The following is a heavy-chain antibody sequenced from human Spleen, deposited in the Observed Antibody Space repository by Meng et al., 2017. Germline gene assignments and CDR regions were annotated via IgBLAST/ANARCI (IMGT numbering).Heavy chain of an antibody. V-gene: IGHV4-38-2*02. J-gene: IGHJ3*02. Sequence: SETLSLTCTVSGYSISSGYYWGWIRQPPGKGLEWIGSIYHSGSTYYNPSLKSRVTISVDTSKNQFSLKLSSVTAADTAVYYCARDSLCSGGSCYSIDASFAIWGQGTMVTVSS. D-gene: IGHD2-15*01. CDR3: ARDSLCSGGSCYSIDASFAI. CDR1: GYSISSGYY. CDR2: IYHSGST.